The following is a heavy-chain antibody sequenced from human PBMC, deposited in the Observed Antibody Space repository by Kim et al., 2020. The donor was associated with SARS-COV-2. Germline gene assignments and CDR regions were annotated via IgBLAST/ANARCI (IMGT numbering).Heavy chain of an antibody. V-gene: IGHV3-21*01. Sequence: GGSLRLSCAASGFTFSSYSMNWVRQAPGKGLEWVSSISSSSSYIYYADSVKGRFTISRDNAKNSLYLQMNSLRAEDTAVYYCARDFSGWYAGGLSDYWGQGTLVTVSS. CDR1: GFTFSSYS. CDR2: ISSSSSYI. D-gene: IGHD6-19*01. CDR3: ARDFSGWYAGGLSDY. J-gene: IGHJ4*02.